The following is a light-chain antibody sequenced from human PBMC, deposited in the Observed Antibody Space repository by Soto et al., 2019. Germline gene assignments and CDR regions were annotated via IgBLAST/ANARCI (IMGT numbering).Light chain of an antibody. J-gene: IGKJ1*01. CDR1: QIISTY. CDR3: QQSYPYPPWT. Sequence: DIQMTQSPSSLSASVGDRVTISCRASQIISTYLNWYQQKPGTAPRLLISRASSVKSGVPPTFSGSRSGTDFTLTISSLRPEDIATYFCQQSYPYPPWTLGQGTKVDIK. CDR2: RAS. V-gene: IGKV1-39*01.